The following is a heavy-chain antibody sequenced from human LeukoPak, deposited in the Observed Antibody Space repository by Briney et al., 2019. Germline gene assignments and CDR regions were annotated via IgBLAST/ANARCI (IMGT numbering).Heavy chain of an antibody. CDR3: ARGRPLDGTGPTHRDDY. J-gene: IGHJ4*02. CDR2: INPNNGDT. CDR1: GYTFTDYY. V-gene: IGHV1-2*02. Sequence: GASVKVSCKASGYTFTDYYMHWVRQAPGQGLEWMGWINPNNGDTDYAQRFQGRVTMPRDTSISTTYMELTSLRSDDTAVYYCARGRPLDGTGPTHRDDYWGQGTLVTVSS. D-gene: IGHD3/OR15-3a*01.